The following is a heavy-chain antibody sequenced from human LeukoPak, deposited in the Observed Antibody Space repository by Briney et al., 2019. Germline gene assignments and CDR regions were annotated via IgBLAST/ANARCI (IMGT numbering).Heavy chain of an antibody. CDR2: ISGSGAST. V-gene: IGHV3-23*01. CDR3: ARDRTLIAAAGTVGIGY. D-gene: IGHD6-13*01. Sequence: GGSLRVSCAASGFTFSNYAMSWVRQAPGKGLEWVSGISGSGASTYYADSVKGRFTISRDNSKNTLYLQMNSLRAEDTAVYYCARDRTLIAAAGTVGIGYWGQGTLVTVSS. J-gene: IGHJ4*02. CDR1: GFTFSNYA.